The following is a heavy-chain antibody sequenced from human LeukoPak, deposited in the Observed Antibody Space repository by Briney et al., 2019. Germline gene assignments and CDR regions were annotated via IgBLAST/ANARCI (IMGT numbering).Heavy chain of an antibody. CDR3: ARGAYSFGYWFDP. Sequence: GGSLRLSCAASGFTFSSYSMNWVRQAPGKGLEWVSYISSSSSTTYYADSVKGRFTISRDNAKNSLYLQMNSLRAEDTAVYYCARGAYSFGYWFDPWGQGTLVTVSS. D-gene: IGHD5-18*01. J-gene: IGHJ5*02. CDR2: ISSSSSTT. CDR1: GFTFSSYS. V-gene: IGHV3-48*04.